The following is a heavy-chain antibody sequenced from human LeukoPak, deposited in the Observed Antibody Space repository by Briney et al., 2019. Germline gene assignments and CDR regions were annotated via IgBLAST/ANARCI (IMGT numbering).Heavy chain of an antibody. V-gene: IGHV1-8*03. CDR3: ARAVSLRFLEWLSPNWFDP. J-gene: IGHJ5*02. CDR2: MNPNSGNT. Sequence: ASVKFSCKASGYTFTSYDINSVRQATGQGLEWMGWMNPNSGNTGYAQKFQGRVTITRNTSISTAYMELSSLRSEDTAVYYCARAVSLRFLEWLSPNWFDPWGQGTLVTVSS. CDR1: GYTFTSYD. D-gene: IGHD3-3*01.